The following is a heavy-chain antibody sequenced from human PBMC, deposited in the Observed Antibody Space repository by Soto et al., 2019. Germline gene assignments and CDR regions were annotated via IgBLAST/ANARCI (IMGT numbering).Heavy chain of an antibody. D-gene: IGHD3-3*01. J-gene: IGHJ4*02. Sequence: GASVKVSCKASGYTFTSYAVHWVRQAPGQGLEWMGWISAYDNNTNYAQKLQGRITMTTDPSTSTVYMELRSLRSDDTAVYYCSRVTIFGVAPGDYWGQGTLVTVSS. V-gene: IGHV1-18*01. CDR3: SRVTIFGVAPGDY. CDR1: GYTFTSYA. CDR2: ISAYDNNT.